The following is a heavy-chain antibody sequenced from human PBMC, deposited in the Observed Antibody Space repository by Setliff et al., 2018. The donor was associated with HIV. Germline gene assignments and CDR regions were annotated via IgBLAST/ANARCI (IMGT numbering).Heavy chain of an antibody. CDR3: AVRRYYDSTGYYDY. V-gene: IGHV4-61*09. CDR1: GVSISSDSYY. D-gene: IGHD3-22*01. CDR2: IYTSGST. J-gene: IGHJ4*02. Sequence: PSETLSLTCTVSGVSISSDSYYWSWIRQPAGKGLEWIGHIYTSGSTNYNPSLKSRVTLSVDTSKNQFSLKLSSVTAADTAVYYCAVRRYYDSTGYYDYWGQGTLVTVSS.